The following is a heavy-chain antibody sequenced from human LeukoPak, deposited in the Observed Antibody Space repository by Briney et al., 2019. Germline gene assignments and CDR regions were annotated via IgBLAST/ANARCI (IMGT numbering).Heavy chain of an antibody. J-gene: IGHJ6*03. CDR1: GYTFTSYY. Sequence: GASVKVSCKASGYTFTSYYMHWVRQAPGQGLEWMGIINPSGGSTSYAQKFQGRVTMTRDTSTSTVYMELSSLRSEDTAVYYCARAQSVRYFDWPPPYYMDVWGKGTTVTVSS. V-gene: IGHV1-46*01. CDR2: INPSGGST. D-gene: IGHD3-9*01. CDR3: ARAQSVRYFDWPPPYYMDV.